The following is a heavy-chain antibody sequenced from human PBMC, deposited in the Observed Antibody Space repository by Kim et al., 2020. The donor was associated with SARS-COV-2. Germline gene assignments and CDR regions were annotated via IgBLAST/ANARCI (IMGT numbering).Heavy chain of an antibody. D-gene: IGHD2-2*01. CDR1: GYTFTGYY. CDR2: INPNSGGT. Sequence: ASVKVSCKASGYTFTGYYMHWVRQAPGQGLEWMGWINPNSGGTNYAQKFQGRVTMTRDTSISTAYMELSRLRSDDTAVYYCARGEVVVVPAAMGNYWGQGTLVTVSS. V-gene: IGHV1-2*02. CDR3: ARGEVVVVPAAMGNY. J-gene: IGHJ4*02.